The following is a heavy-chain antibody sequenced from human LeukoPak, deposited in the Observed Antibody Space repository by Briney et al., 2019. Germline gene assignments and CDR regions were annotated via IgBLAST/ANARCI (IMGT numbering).Heavy chain of an antibody. Sequence: VGCLRLSCAASGFAFVSFTMNSVRQAPGRGLEWVSSIRSSGTYIYYADSVKRRFNRSRDNAKKSLYLQMNSLRVEDTAFYYCARGIHDNSGSDYWGEGTLVTVSS. V-gene: IGHV3-21*01. CDR2: IRSSGTYI. D-gene: IGHD3-22*01. CDR3: ARGIHDNSGSDY. CDR1: GFAFVSFT. J-gene: IGHJ4*02.